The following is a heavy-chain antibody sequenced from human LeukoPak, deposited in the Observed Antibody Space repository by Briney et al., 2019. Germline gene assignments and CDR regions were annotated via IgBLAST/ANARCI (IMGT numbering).Heavy chain of an antibody. D-gene: IGHD2-2*01. J-gene: IGHJ4*02. CDR1: GGSLSSYY. CDR2: IYYSGST. Sequence: PSETLSLTCTVSGGSLSSYYWSWIRQPPGKGLEWIGYIYYSGSTNYNPSLKSRVTISVDTSKNQFSLKLSSVTAADTAVYYCARGPSFGGVDYWGQGTLVTVSS. CDR3: ARGPSFGGVDY. V-gene: IGHV4-59*01.